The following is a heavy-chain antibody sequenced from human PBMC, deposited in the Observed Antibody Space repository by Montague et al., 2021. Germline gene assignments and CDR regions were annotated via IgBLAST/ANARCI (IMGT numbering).Heavy chain of an antibody. Sequence: KDYAVSVKSRRTINPDTSKNQISLQLNSVTPEDTAVYYCARTSASSDYWGQGTLVTVSS. CDR2: K. CDR3: ARTSASSDY. D-gene: IGHD1-26*01. J-gene: IGHJ4*02. V-gene: IGHV6-1*01.